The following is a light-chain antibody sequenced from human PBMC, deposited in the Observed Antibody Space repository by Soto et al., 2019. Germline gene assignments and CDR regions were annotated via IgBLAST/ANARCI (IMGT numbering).Light chain of an antibody. CDR3: HQHNSNYPCT. V-gene: IGKV1-5*03. J-gene: IGKJ1*01. CDR1: QSISSW. CDR2: KAS. Sequence: DIQMTQSPSTLPASVGDRVTITCRASQSISSWLAWYQQKPGKAPKVLIYKASSLESRVPSRISGSGSGTELTLTIICLQHDDVVTYYCHQHNSNYPCTFGHGTKVDIK.